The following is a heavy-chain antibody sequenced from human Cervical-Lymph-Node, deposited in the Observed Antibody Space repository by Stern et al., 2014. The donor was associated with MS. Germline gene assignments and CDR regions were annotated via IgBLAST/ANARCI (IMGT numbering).Heavy chain of an antibody. CDR1: GGTFSSSYA. D-gene: IGHD2-15*01. V-gene: IGHV1-69*04. Sequence: DQLVQSGAEVKKPGSSVKVSCKASGGTFSSSYAVSWVRQAPGQGLEWMGRIIPIIGLANYAQKFQSRVTITADKSTSIVYMELSSLTSEDTAVYYCARGIVANRAAATLYNLFDSWGQGTRGTVSS. CDR3: ARGIVANRAAATLYNLFDS. J-gene: IGHJ5*01. CDR2: IIPIIGLA.